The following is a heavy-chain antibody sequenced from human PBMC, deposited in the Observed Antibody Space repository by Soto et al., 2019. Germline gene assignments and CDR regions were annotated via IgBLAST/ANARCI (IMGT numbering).Heavy chain of an antibody. V-gene: IGHV4-34*01. CDR1: GGSFSGYY. Sequence: PSETLSLTCAVYGGSFSGYYWSWIRQPPGKGLEWIGEINHSGSTNYNPSLKSRVTISVDTSKNQFSLKLSSVTAADTAVYYCARGYCSSTSCFKGVKWIQLWYFDYWGQGTQVTVSS. CDR3: ARGYCSSTSCFKGVKWIQLWYFDY. D-gene: IGHD2-2*01. CDR2: INHSGST. J-gene: IGHJ4*02.